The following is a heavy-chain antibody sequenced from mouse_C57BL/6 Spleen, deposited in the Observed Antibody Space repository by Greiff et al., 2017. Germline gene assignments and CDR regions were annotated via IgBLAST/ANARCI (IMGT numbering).Heavy chain of an antibody. D-gene: IGHD1-1*01. CDR1: GYTFTNYW. J-gene: IGHJ2*01. CDR2: IYPGGGYT. Sequence: VKLVESGAELVRPGTSVKMSCKASGYTFTNYWIGWAKQRPGHGLEWIGDIYPGGGYTNYNEKFKGKATLTADKSSSTAYMQFSSLTSEDSAIYYCARLTTVVATGYFDYWGQGTTLTVSS. CDR3: ARLTTVVATGYFDY. V-gene: IGHV1-63*01.